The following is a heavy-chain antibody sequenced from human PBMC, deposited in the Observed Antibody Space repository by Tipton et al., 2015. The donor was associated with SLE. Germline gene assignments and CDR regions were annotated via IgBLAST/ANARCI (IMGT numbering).Heavy chain of an antibody. CDR2: IYSDETST. V-gene: IGHV3-74*01. J-gene: IGHJ3*02. Sequence: SLRLSCAASGFTVSTNYMSWVRQVPGKGLEWVSRIYSDETSTNSADSVKGRFTISRDNAKNTLYLQMNSLRAEDTAVYYCARVLPWDAFDIWGQGTLVTVSS. CDR1: GFTVSTNY. CDR3: ARVLPWDAFDI.